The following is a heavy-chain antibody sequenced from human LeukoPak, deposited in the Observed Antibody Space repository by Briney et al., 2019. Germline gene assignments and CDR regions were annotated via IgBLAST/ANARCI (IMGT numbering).Heavy chain of an antibody. V-gene: IGHV1-2*02. CDR2: INPNSGDT. Sequence: GASVKVSCKASGYTFTGYYMHWVRQAPGQGLEWMGWINPNSGDTNYAQKFQGRVTMTRDTSISTAYMELSSLSSEDTAVYYCARNWGADHPINFDYWGQGTLVTVSS. D-gene: IGHD3-16*01. CDR1: GYTFTGYY. J-gene: IGHJ4*02. CDR3: ARNWGADHPINFDY.